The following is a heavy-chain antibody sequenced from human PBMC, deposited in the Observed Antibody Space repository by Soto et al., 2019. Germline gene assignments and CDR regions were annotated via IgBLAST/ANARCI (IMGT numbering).Heavy chain of an antibody. V-gene: IGHV3-53*01. CDR2: IYSGGST. J-gene: IGHJ4*02. Sequence: PGGSLRLSCAASGFTVSSNYMSWVRQAPGKGLEWVSVIYSGGSTYYADSVKGRFTISRDNSKNTLYLQMNSLRAEDTAVYYCARVSGYDREPYYFDYWGQGTLVTVSS. D-gene: IGHD5-12*01. CDR1: GFTVSSNY. CDR3: ARVSGYDREPYYFDY.